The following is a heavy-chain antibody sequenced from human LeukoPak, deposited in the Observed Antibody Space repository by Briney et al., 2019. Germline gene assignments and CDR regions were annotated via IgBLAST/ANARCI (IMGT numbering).Heavy chain of an antibody. CDR1: GFNFNDSG. CDR3: ARDGYYGSGRPFDY. Sequence: GGSLRLSCAASGFNFNDSGMHWVRQAPGKGLEWVAVIWYDGSEKYYADSVKGRLTISRDKSKNTLYLQMNSLRADDTAVYYCARDGYYGSGRPFDYWGQGALVSVSS. V-gene: IGHV3-33*01. J-gene: IGHJ4*02. CDR2: IWYDGSEK. D-gene: IGHD3-10*01.